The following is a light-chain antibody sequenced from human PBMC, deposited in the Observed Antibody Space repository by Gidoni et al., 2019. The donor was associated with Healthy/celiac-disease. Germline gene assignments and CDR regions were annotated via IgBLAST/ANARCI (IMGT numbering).Light chain of an antibody. CDR3: AAWDDSLNVV. V-gene: IGLV1-44*01. CDR2: SNK. Sequence: QSVLTQPHSASGTPGQRVTISCSGSSSNFGSNTVNWYQQRPGTAPKLLIYSNKQRPSGGPDRFSGSKSGTSAALAISGLQSEDEADYYCAAWDDSLNVVFGGGTKLTVL. J-gene: IGLJ2*01. CDR1: SSNFGSNT.